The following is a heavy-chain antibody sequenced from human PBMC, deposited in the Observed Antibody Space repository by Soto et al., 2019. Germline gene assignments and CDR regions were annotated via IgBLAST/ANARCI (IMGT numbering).Heavy chain of an antibody. Sequence: QVQLQQWGAGLLKPSETLSLTCAVYGGSFSPYFWSWIRQPPGKGLEWIGEMNHSGSTNYNPSLTRRAPLSVDTSKNQVSLKLTSVTAADTAVYYCARLASGWKYYYFDFWGRGTPVTVSS. CDR3: ARLASGWKYYYFDF. V-gene: IGHV4-34*01. J-gene: IGHJ2*01. D-gene: IGHD6-19*01. CDR1: GGSFSPYF. CDR2: MNHSGST.